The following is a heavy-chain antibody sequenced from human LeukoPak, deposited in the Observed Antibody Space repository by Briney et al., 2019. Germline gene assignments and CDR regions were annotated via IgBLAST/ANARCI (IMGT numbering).Heavy chain of an antibody. Sequence: ASVKVSCKASGYTFTGYYMHWVRQAPGQGLEWMGWISPNSGGTNYAQKFQGRATMTRDTSISTAYMELSRLRSDDTAVYYCAREAAAGSNWFDPWGQGTLVTVSS. V-gene: IGHV1-2*02. CDR3: AREAAAGSNWFDP. CDR1: GYTFTGYY. CDR2: ISPNSGGT. J-gene: IGHJ5*02. D-gene: IGHD6-13*01.